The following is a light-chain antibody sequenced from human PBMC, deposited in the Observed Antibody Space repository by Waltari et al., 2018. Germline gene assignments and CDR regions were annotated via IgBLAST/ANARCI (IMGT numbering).Light chain of an antibody. Sequence: EIVLTQSPGTLSLSPGERATLSCRASQSVGSNFLAWYQQKPGQAPRLVIFEASNRATGIPDRFSGSGSGTDFTLTISRLEPEDFAMYYCLHYHDSPHTFGPGTTVDIK. J-gene: IGKJ3*01. CDR3: LHYHDSPHT. CDR2: EAS. V-gene: IGKV3-20*01. CDR1: QSVGSNF.